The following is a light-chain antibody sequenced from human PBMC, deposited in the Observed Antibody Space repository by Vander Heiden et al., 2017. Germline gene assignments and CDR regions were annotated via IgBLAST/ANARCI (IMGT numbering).Light chain of an antibody. J-gene: IGKJ3*01. Sequence: DIQFTQSPSFLSASVVDRVTITCRASQGISSYLAWYQQKPGKAPKLLIYAASTLQSGVPSRFSGSGSGTEFTLTISSLQPEDFATYYCQQLNSYPGGITFGSGTKVDIK. V-gene: IGKV1-9*01. CDR3: QQLNSYPGGIT. CDR2: AAS. CDR1: QGISSY.